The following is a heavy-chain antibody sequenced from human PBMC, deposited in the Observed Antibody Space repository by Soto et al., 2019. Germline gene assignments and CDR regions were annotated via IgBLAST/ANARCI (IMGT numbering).Heavy chain of an antibody. J-gene: IGHJ3*01. Sequence: ESLKISFKASGYKFTTFWLNWVRQTPGKGLEWLGRIDPTDSFTNYSPPFEGHVTISVDRSISTAYLQWNSLQASDTAIYYCARPASGGSRDAFDVWGQGTTVTVSS. D-gene: IGHD2-15*01. CDR1: GYKFTTFW. CDR3: ARPASGGSRDAFDV. V-gene: IGHV5-10-1*01. CDR2: IDPTDSFT.